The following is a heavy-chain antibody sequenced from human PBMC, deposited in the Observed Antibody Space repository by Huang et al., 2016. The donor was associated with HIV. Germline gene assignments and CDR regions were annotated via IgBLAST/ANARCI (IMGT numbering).Heavy chain of an antibody. CDR1: GYSFTGHF. Sequence: QVQLVQSGAEVKRPGASVKVSCEASGYSFTGHFIHWVRQAPGQGLEGMGRIDPTRVAINWASRFHARVSMPRDKSIGTAYMELSGLRSDDTAVFFCAREAWASGVAHYFDYWGPGTLVTVSS. CDR2: IDPTRVAI. V-gene: IGHV1-2*06. CDR3: AREAWASGVAHYFDY. J-gene: IGHJ4*02. D-gene: IGHD3-10*01.